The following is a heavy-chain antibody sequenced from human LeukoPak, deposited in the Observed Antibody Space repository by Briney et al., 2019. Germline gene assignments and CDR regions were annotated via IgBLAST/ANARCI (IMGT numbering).Heavy chain of an antibody. Sequence: GASVKVSCKASGYTFTSYDINWVRQATGQGLEWMGIINPSGGSTSYAQKFQGRVTMTRDTSTSTVYMELSSLRSEDTAVYYCAREPREDILTGSFDPWGQGTLVTVSS. V-gene: IGHV1-46*01. J-gene: IGHJ5*02. CDR3: AREPREDILTGSFDP. CDR2: INPSGGST. CDR1: GYTFTSYD. D-gene: IGHD3-9*01.